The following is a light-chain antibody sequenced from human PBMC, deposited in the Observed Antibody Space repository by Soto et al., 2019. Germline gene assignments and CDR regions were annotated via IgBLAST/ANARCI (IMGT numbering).Light chain of an antibody. V-gene: IGLV2-14*03. Sequence: QSALTQPASVSGSPGQSITISCTGTSSDVGGYNFVSWYQQYPDEAPRLMIYDVSNRPSGVPNRFSGSKSGDTASLTISGLQAEDEADYYCTSFTSSHTYVFGTGAKLTVL. CDR2: DVS. CDR3: TSFTSSHTYV. CDR1: SSDVGGYNF. J-gene: IGLJ1*01.